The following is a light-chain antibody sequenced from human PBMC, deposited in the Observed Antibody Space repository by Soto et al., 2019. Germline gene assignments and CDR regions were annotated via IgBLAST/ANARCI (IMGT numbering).Light chain of an antibody. J-gene: IGLJ2*01. Sequence: QLVLTQPPSVSGAPGQRVTISCTGSNSNIGAGYDVHWYQQLPGTAPKLLIYGNNNRPSGVPDRFSGSKSGTSASLAITGLQAEDEADYYCQSYDSSLRGSVFGGGTKLTVL. CDR3: QSYDSSLRGSV. V-gene: IGLV1-40*01. CDR2: GNN. CDR1: NSNIGAGYD.